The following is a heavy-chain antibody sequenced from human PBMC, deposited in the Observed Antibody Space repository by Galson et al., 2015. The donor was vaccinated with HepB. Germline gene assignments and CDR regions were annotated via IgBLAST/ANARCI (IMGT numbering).Heavy chain of an antibody. V-gene: IGHV3-9*01. CDR2: ITWNSGSI. Sequence: SLRLSCAASGFTFDDYAMHWVRQAPGKGLEWVSGITWNSGSIGYADSVKGRFTISRDNAKSSLYLQMNSLRAEDTALYYCAKVTYYYDGSGYYSPLYGMDVWGQGTTVTVSS. CDR1: GFTFDDYA. J-gene: IGHJ6*02. D-gene: IGHD3-22*01. CDR3: AKVTYYYDGSGYYSPLYGMDV.